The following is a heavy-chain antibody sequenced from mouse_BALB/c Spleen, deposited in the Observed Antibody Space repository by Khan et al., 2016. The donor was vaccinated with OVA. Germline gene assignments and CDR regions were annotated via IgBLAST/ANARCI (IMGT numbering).Heavy chain of an antibody. D-gene: IGHD1-1*01. CDR3: ARYFGSRFAY. Sequence: QVQLQQSGAELVRPGSSVKISCKASGYTFSSYWMNWVKHRPGQGLEWIGQIYPGNGDTDYNGKFKDKASLTADKSSSTAYMQLTSLTSEDSAVYFCARYFGSRFAYWGQGTLVTVSA. CDR1: GYTFSSYW. V-gene: IGHV1-80*01. J-gene: IGHJ3*01. CDR2: IYPGNGDT.